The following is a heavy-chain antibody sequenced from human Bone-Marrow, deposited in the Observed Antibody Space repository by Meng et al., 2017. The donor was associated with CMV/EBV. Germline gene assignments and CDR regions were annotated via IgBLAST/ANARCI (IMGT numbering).Heavy chain of an antibody. CDR1: GSISSGGYY. D-gene: IGHD6-19*01. CDR3: ARVTNVAVAGTGEFDY. V-gene: IGHV4-31*02. CDR2: IYYSGST. J-gene: IGHJ4*02. Sequence: GSISSGGYYWSWIRQHPGKGLEWIGYIYYSGSTYYTPSLKSRVTISVGTSKNQFSLKLSSVTAADTAVYYCARVTNVAVAGTGEFDYWGQGTLVTVSS.